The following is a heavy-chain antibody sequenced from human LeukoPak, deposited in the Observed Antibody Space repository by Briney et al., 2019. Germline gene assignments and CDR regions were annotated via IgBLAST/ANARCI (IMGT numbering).Heavy chain of an antibody. CDR3: AGNPPERNCGGDCYPPYYYYYMDV. CDR2: IIPIFGTA. CDR1: GGTFSSYA. D-gene: IGHD2-21*02. J-gene: IGHJ6*03. Sequence: SVKVSCKPSGGTFSSYAISWVRQAPGQGLEWMGGIIPIFGTANYAQKFQGRVTITTDESTSTAYKELSSLRSEDTAVYYCAGNPPERNCGGDCYPPYYYYYMDVWGKGTTVTVSS. V-gene: IGHV1-69*05.